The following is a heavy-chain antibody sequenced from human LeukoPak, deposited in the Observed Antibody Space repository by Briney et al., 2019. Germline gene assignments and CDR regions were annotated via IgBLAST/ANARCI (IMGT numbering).Heavy chain of an antibody. CDR3: ARDPGCSSTSCQYYYYYMDV. D-gene: IGHD2-2*01. CDR2: INSDGSST. V-gene: IGHV3-74*01. Sequence: GGSLRLSCAASGFTFSSYWMHWVRQAPGKGLVWVSRINSDGSSTSYADSVKGRFTISRDSAKNTLYLQMNSLRAEDTAVYYCARDPGCSSTSCQYYYYYMDVWGKGTTVTVSS. J-gene: IGHJ6*03. CDR1: GFTFSSYW.